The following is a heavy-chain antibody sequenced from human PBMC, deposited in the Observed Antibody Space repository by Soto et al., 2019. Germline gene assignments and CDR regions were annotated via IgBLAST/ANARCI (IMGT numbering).Heavy chain of an antibody. Sequence: EVQLVESGGDLVQPGGSLRLSCAASGFTVSSTYMTWVRQAPGKGLEWVSVIYSSGTTYYADSVKGRFTLSRDNSKNTLYLRMNSLRAEDTAVYYCGRNYYNDYWGQGTLVTVSS. V-gene: IGHV3-66*01. CDR3: GRNYYNDY. CDR1: GFTVSSTY. CDR2: IYSSGTT. J-gene: IGHJ4*02.